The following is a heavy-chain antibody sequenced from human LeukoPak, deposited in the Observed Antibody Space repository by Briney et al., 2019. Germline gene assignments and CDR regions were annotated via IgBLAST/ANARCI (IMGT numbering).Heavy chain of an antibody. CDR3: AKDIQLSA. CDR2: ITESGDST. CDR1: GFTFSRDA. Sequence: PGGSLRLSCVTSGFTFSRDAMTWVRQAPGKGLEWVSIITESGDSTYYADSVRGRFTISRDNSKKTLSLQMNSLRVEDTAIYYCAKDIQLSAWGLGTMVTVSS. D-gene: IGHD5-24*01. V-gene: IGHV3-23*01. J-gene: IGHJ3*01.